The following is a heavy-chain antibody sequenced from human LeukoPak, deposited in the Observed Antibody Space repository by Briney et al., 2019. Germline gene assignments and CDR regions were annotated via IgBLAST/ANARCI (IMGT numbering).Heavy chain of an antibody. V-gene: IGHV1-2*02. CDR1: GYTFIGYY. Sequence: ASVKVSCKASGYTFIGYYMHWVRQAPGQGLEWMGWINPDSGGTNYAQQFQGRVTMTRDTPISTAYVDLSRLTSDDTGVYYCARRMAESYYDSSGYPSLGYWGQGTLVTVSS. J-gene: IGHJ4*02. D-gene: IGHD3-22*01. CDR3: ARRMAESYYDSSGYPSLGY. CDR2: INPDSGGT.